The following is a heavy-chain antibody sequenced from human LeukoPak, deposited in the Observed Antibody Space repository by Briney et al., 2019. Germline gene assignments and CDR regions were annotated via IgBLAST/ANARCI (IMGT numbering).Heavy chain of an antibody. D-gene: IGHD3-3*01. CDR2: INHSGST. V-gene: IGHV4-39*07. J-gene: IGHJ4*02. CDR1: GGSISSGGYY. Sequence: SETLSLTCTVSGGSISSGGYYWSWIRQPPGKGLEWIGEINHSGSTNYNPSLKSRVTISVDTSKNQFSLKLSSVTAADTAVYYCARGGGTIFGVVSGWGQGTLVIVSS. CDR3: ARGGGTIFGVVSG.